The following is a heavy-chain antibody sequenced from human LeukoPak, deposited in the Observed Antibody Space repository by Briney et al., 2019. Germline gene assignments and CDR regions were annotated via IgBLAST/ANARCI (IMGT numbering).Heavy chain of an antibody. V-gene: IGHV3-30*18. J-gene: IGHJ6*02. CDR1: GFTFSSHG. Sequence: GGSLRLSCAASGFTFSSHGMHWGRQAPGEGREWGAVISFDGSNKYYADSVKGRFTISRDNSKNTLYLQMNSLRAEDTAVYYCAKEVGIVGAIYGMDVWGQGTTVTVSS. CDR2: ISFDGSNK. D-gene: IGHD1-26*01. CDR3: AKEVGIVGAIYGMDV.